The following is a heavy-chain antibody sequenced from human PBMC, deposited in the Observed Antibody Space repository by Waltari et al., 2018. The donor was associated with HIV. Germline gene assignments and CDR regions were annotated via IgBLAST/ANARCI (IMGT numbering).Heavy chain of an antibody. Sequence: QLYLEQSGPGLVRPSQPITLICVISRDSVSHGTAAWHWIRQSPSSGLEWLVRTYYRSKWSTDYAESVRGRISITPDTDNNQFSLHLTSVTAADTAVYFCARDSYSLDFWGLGTQVLVSS. CDR2: TYYRSKWST. CDR3: ARDSYSLDF. J-gene: IGHJ4*02. V-gene: IGHV6-1*01. D-gene: IGHD4-4*01. CDR1: RDSVSHGTAA.